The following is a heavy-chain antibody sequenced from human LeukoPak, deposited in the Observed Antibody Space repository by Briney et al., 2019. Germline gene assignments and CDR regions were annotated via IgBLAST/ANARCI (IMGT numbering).Heavy chain of an antibody. J-gene: IGHJ4*02. D-gene: IGHD3-10*01. CDR2: ISSSSSNI. Sequence: PGGSLRLSCAASGFTFSSYSMNWVRQAPGKGLEWVSSISSSSSNIYYADSVKGRFTISRDNAKNTLYLQMNSLRAEDTAVYYCAKSSGPMVRGVYQIDYWGQGTLVTVSS. CDR3: AKSSGPMVRGVYQIDY. CDR1: GFTFSSYS. V-gene: IGHV3-21*01.